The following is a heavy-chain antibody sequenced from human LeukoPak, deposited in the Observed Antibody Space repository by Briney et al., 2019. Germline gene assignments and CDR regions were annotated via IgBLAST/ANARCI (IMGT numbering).Heavy chain of an antibody. CDR2: ISGSGGST. V-gene: IGHV3-23*01. CDR3: AKGYSYGKWDYYYGMDV. Sequence: GGSLRLSCAASGFTFSSYAMSWVRQAPGKGLEWVSAISGSGGSTYYADSVKGRFTISRDNSKNTLYLQMNSLRAEGTAVYYCAKGYSYGKWDYYYGMDVWGQGTTVTVSS. D-gene: IGHD5-18*01. J-gene: IGHJ6*02. CDR1: GFTFSSYA.